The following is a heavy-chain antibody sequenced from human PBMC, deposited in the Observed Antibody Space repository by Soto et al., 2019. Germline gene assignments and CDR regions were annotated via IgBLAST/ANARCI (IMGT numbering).Heavy chain of an antibody. D-gene: IGHD4-4*01. Sequence: QLQLQESGPGLVKSSETLYLTCTVSGSSIRNSYYFWGWIRQPPGKGLEWIGSIFNNGSTHHNPSLKSRVTISVDTSKNQFSLKLSSVTAADTAVYYCAIHGMAAVTQWGRGTLVTVSS. CDR3: AIHGMAAVTQ. V-gene: IGHV4-39*01. CDR2: IFNNGST. J-gene: IGHJ4*02. CDR1: GSSIRNSYYF.